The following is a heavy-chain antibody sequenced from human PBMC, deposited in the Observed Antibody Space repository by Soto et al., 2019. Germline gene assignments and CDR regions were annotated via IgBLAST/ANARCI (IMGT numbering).Heavy chain of an antibody. V-gene: IGHV3-53*01. D-gene: IGHD3-22*01. CDR3: ARDETYYHSGDYHR. Sequence: GGSLRLSCAASGFTVSSNYMSWVRQALGKGLEWVSVSYSGGGTYYADSVKGRFTISRDNSKNTLYLQMNNLRAEDTAVYYCARDETYYHSGDYHRWGQGTLVTVSS. CDR2: SYSGGGT. J-gene: IGHJ5*02. CDR1: GFTVSSNY.